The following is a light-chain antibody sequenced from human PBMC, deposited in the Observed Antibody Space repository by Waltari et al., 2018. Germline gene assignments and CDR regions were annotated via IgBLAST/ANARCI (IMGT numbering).Light chain of an antibody. Sequence: QSVLTQPPSVSGTPGQTVTISCFGTNSNIGRNSVFWYQQLPGTAPKLLIYGDDPRPSGVPDRFFGSKSCASASLAIRGLRSEDEADYYCAAWDDSLSVSYVFGSGTKVTV. CDR3: AAWDDSLSVSYV. CDR1: NSNIGRNS. V-gene: IGLV1-47*01. J-gene: IGLJ1*01. CDR2: GDD.